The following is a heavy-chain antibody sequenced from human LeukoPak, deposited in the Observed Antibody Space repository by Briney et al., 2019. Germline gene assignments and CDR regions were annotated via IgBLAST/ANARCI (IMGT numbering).Heavy chain of an antibody. CDR3: AKDRESIAARPEVFDY. CDR2: ISYDGSNK. Sequence: GGSLRLSCAASGLTFSSYGMHWVRQAPGKGLEWVAVISYDGSNKYYADSVKGRFTISRDNSKNTLYLQMNSLRAEDTAVYYCAKDRESIAARPEVFDYWGQGTLVTVSS. CDR1: GLTFSSYG. J-gene: IGHJ4*02. D-gene: IGHD6-6*01. V-gene: IGHV3-30*18.